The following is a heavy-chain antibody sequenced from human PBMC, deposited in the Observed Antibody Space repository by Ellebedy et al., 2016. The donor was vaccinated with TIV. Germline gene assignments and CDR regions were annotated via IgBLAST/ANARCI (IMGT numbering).Heavy chain of an antibody. D-gene: IGHD1-26*01. Sequence: ASVKVSCKASGYTFTSYAMHWVRQAPGQRLEWMGWINAGNGNTKYSQKFQGRVTITRDTSASTAYMELSSLRSEDTAVYYCARGEGLGELGDYWGQGTLVTVSS. V-gene: IGHV1-3*01. CDR1: GYTFTSYA. CDR3: ARGEGLGELGDY. J-gene: IGHJ4*02. CDR2: INAGNGNT.